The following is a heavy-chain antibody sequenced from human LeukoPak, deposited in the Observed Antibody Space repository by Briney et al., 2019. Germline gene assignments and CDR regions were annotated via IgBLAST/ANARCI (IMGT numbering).Heavy chain of an antibody. CDR2: ISYEGGTQ. D-gene: IGHD3-10*01. CDR3: ATEGTPQVSTWYDL. CDR1: GVSLSPYG. J-gene: IGHJ5*02. Sequence: GMSLRLSCAASGVSLSPYGMHWVRQAPGKGLEWVAVISYEGGTQHYADSVKGRFIISRDNPRNTLYLQMNILRTEDTAVYYCATEGTPQVSTWYDLWGQGTQVIVSS. V-gene: IGHV3-30*03.